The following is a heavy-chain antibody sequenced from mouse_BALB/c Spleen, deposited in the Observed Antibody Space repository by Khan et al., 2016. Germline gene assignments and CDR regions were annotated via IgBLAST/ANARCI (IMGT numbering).Heavy chain of an antibody. V-gene: IGHV9-2-1*01. J-gene: IGHJ3*01. CDR1: GYTFTDYS. CDR2: INTETGEP. CDR3: AAVPAY. Sequence: QIQLVQSGPELKKPGETVKISCKASGYTFTDYSIHWVKQAPGKGLKWMGWINTETGEPTYADDFKGRFASSLEPSASTSYLQINNLKNENTATYYCAAVPAYWGQGTVVTVSA.